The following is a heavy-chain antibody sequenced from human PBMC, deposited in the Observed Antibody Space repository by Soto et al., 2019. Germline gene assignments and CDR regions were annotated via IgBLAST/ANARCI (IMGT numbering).Heavy chain of an antibody. D-gene: IGHD2-2*01. V-gene: IGHV3-21*01. CDR3: ARDPSEGRVGNWFES. CDR2: ISSSTSYV. Sequence: EVQLVESGGGLVKPGGSLRLCCAASGFTFSRYGMNWVRQAPGKGLEWVSSISSSTSYVYYADSVKGRFSVSRDNAKKILYLEMYALRNEDTAVYYCARDPSEGRVGNWFESWGQGTLVTVSS. J-gene: IGHJ5*01. CDR1: GFTFSRYG.